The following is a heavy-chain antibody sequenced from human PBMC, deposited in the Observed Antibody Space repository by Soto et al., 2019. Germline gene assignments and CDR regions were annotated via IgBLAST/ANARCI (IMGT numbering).Heavy chain of an antibody. CDR2: IYSGGST. Sequence: EVQLVESGGGLVQPGGSLRLSCAASGFTVSSNYMSWVRQAPGRGLEWVSVIYSGGSTYYADSVKGRFTISRHNSKNTLYLQMNSLRAEDTAVYYCASNAGGYCGGDCRPNAFDIWGQGTMVTVSS. J-gene: IGHJ3*02. CDR1: GFTVSSNY. CDR3: ASNAGGYCGGDCRPNAFDI. V-gene: IGHV3-53*04. D-gene: IGHD2-21*02.